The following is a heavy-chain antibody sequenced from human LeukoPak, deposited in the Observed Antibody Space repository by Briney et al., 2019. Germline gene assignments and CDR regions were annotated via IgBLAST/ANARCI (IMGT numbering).Heavy chain of an antibody. CDR2: IIPIFGTA. D-gene: IGHD3-22*01. CDR1: GGTFSSYA. CDR3: ARDSSGYN. V-gene: IGHV1-69*05. J-gene: IGHJ4*02. Sequence: GASVKVSCKASGGTFSSYAISWVRQAPGQGLEWMGGIIPIFGTANYAQKFQGRVTITTDTSTSTAYMELRSLRSDDTAVYYCARDSSGYNWGQGTLVTVSS.